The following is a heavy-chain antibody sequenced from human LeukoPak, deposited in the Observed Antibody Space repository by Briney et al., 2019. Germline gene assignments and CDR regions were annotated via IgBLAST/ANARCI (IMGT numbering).Heavy chain of an antibody. Sequence: GGSLRLSCAASGFTFSNYGMHWVRQAPGKGLEWVAVIWYDGSNKYYGDSVKGRFTISRDNSKNTLYLQMNNLLTDDTGMYYCVTDLRWELFDQFDYWGQGALVTVSS. D-gene: IGHD1-26*01. J-gene: IGHJ4*02. CDR1: GFTFSNYG. CDR3: VTDLRWELFDQFDY. CDR2: IWYDGSNK. V-gene: IGHV3-33*01.